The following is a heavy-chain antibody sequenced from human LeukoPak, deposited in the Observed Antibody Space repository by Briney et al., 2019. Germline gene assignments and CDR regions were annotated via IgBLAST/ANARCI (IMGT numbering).Heavy chain of an antibody. V-gene: IGHV3-30*02. J-gene: IGHJ4*02. Sequence: GGSLRLSCAASGFTFSSYGMHWVRQAPGEGLEWVAFMRYDGSNKYYADSVKGRFTISRDNSKNTLYLQMNSLRAEDTAVYYCAKDLRSSGWQIGARPGGRVYYFDYWGQGTLVTVSS. CDR2: MRYDGSNK. CDR1: GFTFSSYG. CDR3: AKDLRSSGWQIGARPGGRVYYFDY. D-gene: IGHD6-19*01.